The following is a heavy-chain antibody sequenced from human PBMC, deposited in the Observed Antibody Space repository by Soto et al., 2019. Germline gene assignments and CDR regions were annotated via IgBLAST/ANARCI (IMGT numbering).Heavy chain of an antibody. Sequence: VKVSCKASGYTFTNYDIGWVRQAPGQGLEWMGWISPYSGNTKYAQKFQGRVTMTTDTSTTTAYMELRSLRSDDTAVFYCARVRGYGDYDSGYWGQGTLFTVS. CDR3: ARVRGYGDYDSGY. J-gene: IGHJ4*02. CDR1: GYTFTNYD. V-gene: IGHV1-18*01. CDR2: ISPYSGNT. D-gene: IGHD4-17*01.